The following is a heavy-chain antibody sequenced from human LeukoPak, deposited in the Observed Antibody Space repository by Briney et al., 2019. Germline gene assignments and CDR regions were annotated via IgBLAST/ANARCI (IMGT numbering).Heavy chain of an antibody. Sequence: PGGSLRLSCAASGFTFSSYAMSWVRQAPGKGLEWVSAISGSGGSTYYADSVKGRFTISRDNSKNTLYLQMNSLRAEDTAVYYCAKMGAGFGELLLDYFDYWGQGTLVTVSS. D-gene: IGHD3-10*01. J-gene: IGHJ4*02. CDR3: AKMGAGFGELLLDYFDY. V-gene: IGHV3-23*01. CDR2: ISGSGGST. CDR1: GFTFSSYA.